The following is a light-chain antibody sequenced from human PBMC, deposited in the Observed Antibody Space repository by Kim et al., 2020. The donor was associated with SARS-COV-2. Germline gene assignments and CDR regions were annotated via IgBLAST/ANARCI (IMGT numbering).Light chain of an antibody. CDR1: QTKSTY. V-gene: IGKV1-39*01. CDR2: AAS. J-gene: IGKJ4*01. CDR3: QQSYSTPLT. Sequence: ASKGDRVTITCRSSQTKSTYVNWYQQKPGKPPKLLIYAASSLQSGVPLRFTGRGSGTEFSLSISSLQPEDFAIYYCQQSYSTPLTFGGGTKVDIK.